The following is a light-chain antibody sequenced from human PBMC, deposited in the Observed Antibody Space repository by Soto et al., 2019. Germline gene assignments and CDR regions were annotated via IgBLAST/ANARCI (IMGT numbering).Light chain of an antibody. Sequence: QSALTQPASVSGSPGQSITISCTGTSSDVGGYDYVSWYQQHPGTAPRLIIFEVTNRPSGVSNRFSGSKSGNTASLTISGLQADDEAYHYCTSYKSSSTQVFGTGTKGTV. V-gene: IGLV2-14*01. CDR2: EVT. CDR1: SSDVGGYDY. CDR3: TSYKSSSTQV. J-gene: IGLJ1*01.